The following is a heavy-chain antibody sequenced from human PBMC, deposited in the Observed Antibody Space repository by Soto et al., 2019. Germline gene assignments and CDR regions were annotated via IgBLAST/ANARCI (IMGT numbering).Heavy chain of an antibody. CDR1: GFIFSSSG. CDR2: ISYDGSNK. V-gene: IGHV3-30*18. CDR3: AKDGNDFWSGSPGYYFDY. J-gene: IGHJ4*02. Sequence: GASLSLSCAASGFIFSSSGMHWVRPAPGKGLEWVAVISYDGSNKYYADSVKGRFTISRDNSKNTLYLQMNSLRAEDTAVYYCAKDGNDFWSGSPGYYFDYWGQGT. D-gene: IGHD3-3*01.